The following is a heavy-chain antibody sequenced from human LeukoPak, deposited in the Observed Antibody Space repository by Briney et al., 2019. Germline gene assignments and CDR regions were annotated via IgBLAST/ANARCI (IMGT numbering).Heavy chain of an antibody. Sequence: GASVKVSCKTSGGTFGSYVISWVRQAPGQGLDWMGGILPIFGTADYAQKFQGRVTITADESTNTAYRELKSLTSEDTAVYYCARDRGGLDPWGQGTLVTVSS. J-gene: IGHJ5*02. D-gene: IGHD4-23*01. V-gene: IGHV1-69*13. CDR2: ILPIFGTA. CDR3: ARDRGGLDP. CDR1: GGTFGSYV.